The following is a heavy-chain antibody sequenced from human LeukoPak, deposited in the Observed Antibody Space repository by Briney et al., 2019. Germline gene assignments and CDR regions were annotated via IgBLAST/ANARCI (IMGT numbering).Heavy chain of an antibody. V-gene: IGHV1-2*02. D-gene: IGHD6-6*01. CDR3: ARGKLIAARLRGNWFDP. CDR1: GYTFTGYY. CDR2: INPNSGGT. Sequence: ASVKVSCKASGYTFTGYYMHWVRQAPGQGLEWMGWINPNSGGTNYAQKFQGRVTMTRDTSVSTAYMELSRLRSDDTAVYYCARGKLIAARLRGNWFDPWGQGTLVTVSS. J-gene: IGHJ5*02.